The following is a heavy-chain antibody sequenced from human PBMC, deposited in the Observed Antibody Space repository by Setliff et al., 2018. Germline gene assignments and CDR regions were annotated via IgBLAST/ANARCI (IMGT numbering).Heavy chain of an antibody. CDR2: INSDGSST. CDR3: ARGPWKHSAYYYYYYMDV. CDR1: GFTLSSYW. J-gene: IGHJ6*03. D-gene: IGHD1-1*01. Sequence: SLRLSCAASGFTLSSYWMHWVRQVPGKGLVWVSRINSDGSSTGYADSVKGRFTISRDNAKNTLFLQMNSLRAEDTAVYYCARGPWKHSAYYYYYYMDVWGKGTTVTVSS. V-gene: IGHV3-74*01.